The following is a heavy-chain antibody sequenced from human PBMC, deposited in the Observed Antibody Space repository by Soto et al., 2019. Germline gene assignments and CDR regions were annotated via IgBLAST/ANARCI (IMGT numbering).Heavy chain of an antibody. J-gene: IGHJ4*02. CDR2: SWFDGSIA. D-gene: IGHD3-22*01. CDR1: GFKFTDYG. V-gene: IGHV3-33*01. Sequence: QMQLVESGGGVVQPGRSLRLSCVASGFKFTDYGLNWVRQTPGKGLEWVAISWFDGSIAYYAESVKGRFTISRDDSRNTVYLHMNSLRGEDTAMYYCARDGARIDSSGKFDYWGQGTQVTVSS. CDR3: ARDGARIDSSGKFDY.